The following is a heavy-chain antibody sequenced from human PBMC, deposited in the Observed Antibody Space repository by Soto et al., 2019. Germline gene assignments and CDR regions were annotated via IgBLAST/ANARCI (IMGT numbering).Heavy chain of an antibody. CDR1: GGSISSGGYY. J-gene: IGHJ4*02. Sequence: TSETLSLTCPLPGGSISSGGYYWSCIRQHPGKGLAWIGTIYYSGSTYYNPSLKGRVTISVDTSKNQFSLKLSSVTAADTAVYDCARGTLSRYFDWLPKFDYWGQGTLVTVSS. D-gene: IGHD3-9*01. V-gene: IGHV4-31*03. CDR3: ARGTLSRYFDWLPKFDY. CDR2: IYYSGST.